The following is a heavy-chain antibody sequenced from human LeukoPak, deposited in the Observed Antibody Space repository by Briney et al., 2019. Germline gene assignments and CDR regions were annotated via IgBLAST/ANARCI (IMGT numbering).Heavy chain of an antibody. D-gene: IGHD3-22*01. CDR1: GGSISSGGYY. Sequence: PSETQSLTCTVSGGSISSGGYYWSWIRQHPGKGLEWIGYIYYSGSTYYNPSLKSRVTISVDTSKNQFSLKLSSVTAADTAVYYCARWAYYDTSFDPWGQGTLVTVSS. J-gene: IGHJ5*02. CDR2: IYYSGST. CDR3: ARWAYYDTSFDP. V-gene: IGHV4-31*03.